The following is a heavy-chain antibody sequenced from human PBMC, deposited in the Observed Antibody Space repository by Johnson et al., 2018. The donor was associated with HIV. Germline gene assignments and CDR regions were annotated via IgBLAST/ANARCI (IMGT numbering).Heavy chain of an antibody. Sequence: VQLVESGGGVVQPGRSLRLSCAASGFTFSNYGMHWVRQAPGKGLEWVAKIKQDGSEKYYVDSVKGRLTISRDNAKNSLYLQVNSLRAEDMTVYYCAKDLRQVAVNDVFDIWGQGTVVSVSS. V-gene: IGHV3-7*03. J-gene: IGHJ3*02. CDR3: AKDLRQVAVNDVFDI. CDR2: IKQDGSEK. CDR1: GFTFSNYG. D-gene: IGHD6-19*01.